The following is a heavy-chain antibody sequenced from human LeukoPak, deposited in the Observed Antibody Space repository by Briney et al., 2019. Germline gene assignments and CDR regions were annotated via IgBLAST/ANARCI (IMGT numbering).Heavy chain of an antibody. J-gene: IGHJ4*02. CDR3: ARASLTVTPLFDY. Sequence: GGSLGLSCAASGFTFDDYGMSWVRQAPGKGLEWVSGINWNGGSTGHADSVKGRFTISRDNAKNSLYLQMNSLRSEDTAVYYCARASLTVTPLFDYWGQGTLVTVSS. CDR1: GFTFDDYG. CDR2: INWNGGST. D-gene: IGHD4-17*01. V-gene: IGHV3-20*04.